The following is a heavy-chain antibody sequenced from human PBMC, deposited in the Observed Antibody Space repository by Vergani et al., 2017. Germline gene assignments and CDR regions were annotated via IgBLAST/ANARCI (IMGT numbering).Heavy chain of an antibody. CDR1: GFTFSSYA. D-gene: IGHD2-21*01. CDR3: ATLLVIATYNWFDP. Sequence: EVQLLESGGGLVQPGGSLRLSCAASGFTFSSYAMRWVRQAPGKGLEWVSGISGSGGSTYYADSVKGRFTISRDNSKNTLYLQMNSLRAEDTAVYYCATLLVIATYNWFDPWGQGTLVTVSS. V-gene: IGHV3-23*01. J-gene: IGHJ5*02. CDR2: ISGSGGST.